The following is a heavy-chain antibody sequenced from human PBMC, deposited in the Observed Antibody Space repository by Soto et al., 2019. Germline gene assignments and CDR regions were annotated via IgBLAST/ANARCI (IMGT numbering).Heavy chain of an antibody. CDR1: GKSVNGYY. CDR3: ATRITVFGLLIPPFDP. CDR2: LYHTGCT. D-gene: IGHD3-3*01. J-gene: IGHJ5*02. V-gene: IGHV4-34*01. Sequence: SETLSLTRPVYGKSVNGYYWNLISQPPGNGLEWNGELYHTGCTQYSPSLKSRVTMSVDTSNNQFSLRLSSVTAADTAIYYCATRITVFGLLIPPFDPWGQGAQVTVS.